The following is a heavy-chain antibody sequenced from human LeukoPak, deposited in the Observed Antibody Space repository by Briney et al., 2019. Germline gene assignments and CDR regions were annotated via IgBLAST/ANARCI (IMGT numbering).Heavy chain of an antibody. J-gene: IGHJ4*02. V-gene: IGHV1-2*02. D-gene: IGHD1-26*01. Sequence: ASVKVSCKASGYTFTGYYMHWVRQAPGQGLEWMGWIDPNSGGTNYAQKFQGRVTMTRDTSISTAYMELSRLRSDDAAVYYCARKQWELVFDYWGQGTLVTVSS. CDR2: IDPNSGGT. CDR1: GYTFTGYY. CDR3: ARKQWELVFDY.